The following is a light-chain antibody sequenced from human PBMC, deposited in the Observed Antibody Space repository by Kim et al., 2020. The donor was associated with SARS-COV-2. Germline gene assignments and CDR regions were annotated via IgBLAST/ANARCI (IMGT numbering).Light chain of an antibody. CDR3: SSYAGSNNYV. J-gene: IGLJ1*01. CDR1: SSDVGGYNS. V-gene: IGLV2-8*01. CDR2: EVS. Sequence: GQSVTISCTGTSSDVGGYNSVSWYQQHPGKAPKLVIYEVSKRPSGVPDRFSGSKSGNTASLTVSGLQAEDEADYYCSSYAGSNNYVFGTGTKVTVL.